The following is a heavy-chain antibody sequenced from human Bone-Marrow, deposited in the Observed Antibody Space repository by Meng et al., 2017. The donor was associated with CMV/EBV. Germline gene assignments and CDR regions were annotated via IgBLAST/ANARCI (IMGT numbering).Heavy chain of an antibody. CDR1: GFTFSSYA. D-gene: IGHD3-3*01. V-gene: IGHV3-30-3*01. CDR3: ARDTKENDFWSGYYYYYYGMDV. CDR2: ISYDGSNK. Sequence: GESLKISCAASGFTFSSYAMHWVRQAPGKGLEWVAVISYDGSNKYYADSVKGRFTISRDNSKNTLYLQMNSLRAEDTAVYYCARDTKENDFWSGYYYYYYGMDVWGQGTTVTVYS. J-gene: IGHJ6*01.